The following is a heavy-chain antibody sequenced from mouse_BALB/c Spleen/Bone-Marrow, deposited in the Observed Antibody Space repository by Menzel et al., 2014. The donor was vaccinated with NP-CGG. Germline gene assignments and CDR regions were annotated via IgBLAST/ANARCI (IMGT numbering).Heavy chain of an antibody. CDR1: GYVFSSPW. CDR3: ARRRTFITSVVDYIDV. J-gene: IGHJ1*01. V-gene: IGHV1-82*01. CDR2: IYPGDGNT. D-gene: IGHD1-1*02. Sequence: QVQLKQSGPELVKPGASVKISCRASGYVFSSPWMNWVKQRPGQGLEWIGRIYPGDGNTNYNGKFKGKATLTADTSSSTASMQISSLTSVDSAVYFCARRRTFITSVVDYIDVWGAGTTVTVSS.